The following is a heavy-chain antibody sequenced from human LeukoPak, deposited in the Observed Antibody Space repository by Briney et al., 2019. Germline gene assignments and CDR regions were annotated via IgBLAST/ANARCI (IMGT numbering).Heavy chain of an antibody. J-gene: IGHJ3*01. Sequence: PSETLSLTCTVSGGSISSYYWSWVRQPPGKGLGWVWFVYYTGSTNYTPSLKSRVTISVDTSKNQFSLKLRSVTAADTAVYYCARISSSNWYNERGAFDVWGQGTMVTVSS. CDR3: ARISSSNWYNERGAFDV. V-gene: IGHV4-59*01. D-gene: IGHD6-13*01. CDR1: GGSISSYY. CDR2: VYYTGST.